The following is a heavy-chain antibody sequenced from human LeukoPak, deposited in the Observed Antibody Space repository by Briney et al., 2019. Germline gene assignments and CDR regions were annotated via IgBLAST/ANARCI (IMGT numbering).Heavy chain of an antibody. J-gene: IGHJ3*02. V-gene: IGHV4-59*01. CDR2: IYYSGST. CDR1: GGSISTSY. D-gene: IGHD2-15*01. CDR3: ARGPQYCSDGSCYSYAFDI. Sequence: PSETLSLTSTVSGGSISTSYWSWIRQPPGKGLEWIGYIYYSGSTNYNPSLKSRVTISVDTSKNQFSLKLSSVTAADTAVYYCARGPQYCSDGSCYSYAFDIWGQGTMVTVSS.